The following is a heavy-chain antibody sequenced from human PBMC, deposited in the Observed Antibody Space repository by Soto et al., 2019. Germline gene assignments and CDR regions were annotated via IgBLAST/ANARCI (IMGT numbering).Heavy chain of an antibody. J-gene: IGHJ3*02. CDR1: GGSISSYY. D-gene: IGHD3-10*01. V-gene: IGHV4-59*01. CDR3: ARVWGGAFDI. CDR2: IYYSGST. Sequence: QVQLQESGPGLVKPSETLSLTCTVSGGSISSYYWSWIRQPPGKGLEWIGYIYYSGSTNYNPSLXRRVXIXLDTSKNQFSLKLSSVTAADTAVYYCARVWGGAFDIWGQGTMVTVSS.